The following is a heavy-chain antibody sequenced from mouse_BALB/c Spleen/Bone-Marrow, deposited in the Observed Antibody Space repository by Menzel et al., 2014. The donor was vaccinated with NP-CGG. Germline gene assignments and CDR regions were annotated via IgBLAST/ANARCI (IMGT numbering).Heavy chain of an antibody. J-gene: IGHJ4*01. V-gene: IGHV5-12-2*01. D-gene: IGHD2-14*01. CDR3: ARHGEERPVLAMDY. CDR1: GFTFIAYT. CDR2: INNGGGST. Sequence: DVKLVESGGGLVEPGGSLKLSCAASGFTFIAYTMSWVRQTPEKRLEWVAYINNGGGSTYYPDTVKGRFTISRDNAKNTLYLQMSSLKSEDTAMYYCARHGEERPVLAMDYWGQGTSVTASS.